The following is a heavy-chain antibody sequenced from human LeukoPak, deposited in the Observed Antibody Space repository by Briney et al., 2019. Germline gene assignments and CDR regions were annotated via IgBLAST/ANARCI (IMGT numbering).Heavy chain of an antibody. Sequence: SETLSLTCTVSGGSISSYYWSWIRQPPGKGLEWIGYIYYSGSTNYNPSLKSRVIISVDTSKNQFSLKLSSVTAADTAVYYCARWAVPSGSYYAFDIWGQGTMVTVSS. J-gene: IGHJ3*02. CDR1: GGSISSYY. CDR3: ARWAVPSGSYYAFDI. D-gene: IGHD1-26*01. V-gene: IGHV4-59*08. CDR2: IYYSGST.